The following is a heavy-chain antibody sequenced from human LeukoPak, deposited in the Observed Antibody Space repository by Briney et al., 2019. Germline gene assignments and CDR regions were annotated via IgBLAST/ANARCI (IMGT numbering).Heavy chain of an antibody. V-gene: IGHV5-51*01. CDR3: ARRSNDGYEYFDY. CDR2: IYPGDSDT. CDR1: GYSFSSYW. D-gene: IGHD5-12*01. Sequence: GESLKISCKGSGYSFSSYWIGWVRQMPGKGLEWMGIIYPGDSDTRYGPPFQGQVTISADKSINTAYLHWSSLKASDTAMFYCARRSNDGYEYFDYWGQGTLVTVSS. J-gene: IGHJ4*02.